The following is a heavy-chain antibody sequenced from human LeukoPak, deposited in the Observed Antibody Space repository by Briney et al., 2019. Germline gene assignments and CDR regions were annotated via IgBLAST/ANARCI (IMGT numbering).Heavy chain of an antibody. CDR2: IYYSGST. CDR1: GGSISSHY. CDR3: ASHHYSSSSLWFDP. Sequence: PSETLSLTCTVSGGSISSHYWSWIRQPPGKGLEWIGYIYYSGSTNYNPSLKSRVTISVDTSKNKFSLKLSSVTAADTAVYYCASHHYSSSSLWFDPWGQGTLVTVSS. D-gene: IGHD6-6*01. J-gene: IGHJ5*02. V-gene: IGHV4-59*11.